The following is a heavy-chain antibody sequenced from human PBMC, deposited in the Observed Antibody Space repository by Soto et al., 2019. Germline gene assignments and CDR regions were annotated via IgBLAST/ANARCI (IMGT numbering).Heavy chain of an antibody. V-gene: IGHV1-69*02. CDR1: GGTFSSYT. J-gene: IGHJ4*02. CDR3: ARVRGYSGYDYYYDSSGYDY. Sequence: SVKVSCKASGGTFSSYTISWVRQAPGQGLEWMGRIIPILGIANYAQKFQGRVTITADKSASTAYMELSSLRSEDTAVYYCARVRGYSGYDYYYDSSGYDYWGQGTLVTVSS. CDR2: IIPILGIA. D-gene: IGHD5-12*01.